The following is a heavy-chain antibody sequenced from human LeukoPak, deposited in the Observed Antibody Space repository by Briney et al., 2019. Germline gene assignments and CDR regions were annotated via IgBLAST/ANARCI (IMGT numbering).Heavy chain of an antibody. Sequence: QPGRSLRLSCAASGFTFSSYAMHWVRQAPGKGLEWVAVISYDGSNKYYADSVKGRFTISRDNSKNTLYLQMNSLRAEDTAVYYCARGGGYDYVFGAFDIWGQGTMVTVSS. V-gene: IGHV3-30*04. CDR1: GFTFSSYA. CDR2: ISYDGSNK. D-gene: IGHD5-12*01. CDR3: ARGGGYDYVFGAFDI. J-gene: IGHJ3*02.